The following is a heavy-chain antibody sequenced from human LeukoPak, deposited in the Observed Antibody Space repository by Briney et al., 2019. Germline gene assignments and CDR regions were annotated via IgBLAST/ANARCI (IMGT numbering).Heavy chain of an antibody. V-gene: IGHV4-59*01. CDR2: IYYSGST. CDR1: GGSISSYY. J-gene: IGHJ5*02. D-gene: IGHD3-10*01. Sequence: SETLSLTCTVSGGSISSYYWSWIRQPPGKGLEWIGYIYYSGSTNYKPSLKSRVTISVDTSKNQFSLKLSSVTAADTAVYYCARGGYYGSGNDFRFDPWGQGTLVTV. CDR3: ARGGYYGSGNDFRFDP.